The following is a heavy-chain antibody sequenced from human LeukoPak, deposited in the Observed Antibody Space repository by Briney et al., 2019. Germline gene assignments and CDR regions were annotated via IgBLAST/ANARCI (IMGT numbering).Heavy chain of an antibody. D-gene: IGHD2-2*01. CDR2: FDPEDGET. V-gene: IGHV1-24*01. J-gene: IGHJ6*03. CDR1: GYTLTELS. Sequence: GASVKVSCKVSGYTLTELSMHWVRHAPGKGLEWMGGFDPEDGETIYAQKFQGRVTMTEDTSTDTAYMELSSLRSEDTAVYYCARVCDSTSCYDGDRFGYSYMDVWGKGTTVTVSS. CDR3: ARVCDSTSCYDGDRFGYSYMDV.